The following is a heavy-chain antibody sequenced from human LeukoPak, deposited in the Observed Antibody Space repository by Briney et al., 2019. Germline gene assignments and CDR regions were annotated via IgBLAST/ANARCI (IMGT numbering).Heavy chain of an antibody. J-gene: IGHJ4*02. V-gene: IGHV4-4*02. CDR3: AREGGPYRPLDY. CDR1: GGSITNTNY. Sequence: PSGTLSLTCGVSGGSITNTNYWTWVRQPPGKGLEWIGEVNLQGSTNYNPSLMGRVAIAVDTSEDHISLQLTSVTAADTAVYYCAREGGPYRPLDYSGQGTLVTVSS. CDR2: VNLQGST.